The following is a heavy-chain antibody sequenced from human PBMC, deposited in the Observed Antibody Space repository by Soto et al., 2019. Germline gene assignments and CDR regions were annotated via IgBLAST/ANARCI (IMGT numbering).Heavy chain of an antibody. CDR1: GGSISGSYYY. V-gene: IGHV4-39*01. D-gene: IGHD1-20*01. Sequence: SETLSLTCAVSGGSISGSYYYWAWLRQSPGKGPEWIGSVFYTGFTSYNPSLESRVSVSVDTSKSQFSLKLSAVTAADTAVYYCATSQKGYNWNYFDHWGQGALVTISS. CDR3: ATSQKGYNWNYFDH. J-gene: IGHJ4*02. CDR2: VFYTGFT.